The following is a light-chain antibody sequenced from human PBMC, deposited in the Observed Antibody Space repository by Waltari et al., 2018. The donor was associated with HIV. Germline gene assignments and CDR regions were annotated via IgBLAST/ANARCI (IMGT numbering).Light chain of an antibody. J-gene: IGKJ4*01. CDR3: QHRVNWVT. V-gene: IGKV3-11*01. CDR2: DAS. CDR1: QSVGTY. Sequence: DIVLTQSPATLSLSPGDSATLSCRASQSVGTYLVWYQQRPGQPPRLLIHDASNRATGIPARFSGSGSGTDFTLTITSLEPEDFAVYFCQHRVNWVTFGAGTRVE.